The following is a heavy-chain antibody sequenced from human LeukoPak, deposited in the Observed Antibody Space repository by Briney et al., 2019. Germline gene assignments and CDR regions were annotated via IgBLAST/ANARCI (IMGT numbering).Heavy chain of an antibody. D-gene: IGHD2/OR15-2a*01. CDR2: IIPIFGTA. V-gene: IGHV1-69*13. J-gene: IGHJ4*02. CDR3: ASRYFTIYTSGFDY. Sequence: SVKVSCKASGGTFSSYAMSWVRQAPGQGLEWMGVIIPIFGTANYAQKFQGRVTITADESTSTAYMELSSLRSEDTAVYYCASRYFTIYTSGFDYWGQGTLVTVSS. CDR1: GGTFSSYA.